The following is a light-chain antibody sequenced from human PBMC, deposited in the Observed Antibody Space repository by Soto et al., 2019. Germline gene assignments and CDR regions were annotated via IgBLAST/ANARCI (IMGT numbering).Light chain of an antibody. J-gene: IGLJ1*01. CDR3: SSYTTSFTYV. CDR2: DVS. V-gene: IGLV2-14*03. Sequence: QSALTQPASVSGSPGQSIAISCTGTSSDVGAYNYVSWYQQYPGKAPKLMIYDVSNRPSGVSERFSGSKSGNTASLTISGLQAEDEADYYCSSYTTSFTYVFGTGTKLTVL. CDR1: SSDVGAYNY.